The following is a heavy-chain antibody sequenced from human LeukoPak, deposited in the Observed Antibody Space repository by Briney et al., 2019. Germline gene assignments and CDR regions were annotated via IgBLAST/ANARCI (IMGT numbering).Heavy chain of an antibody. Sequence: PGGSLRLSCEVSGIIFKKYAMHWVRQAPGKGLEWVAVISYDGSNEYYSDSVKGRFTVSRDNARNTVNLQINSVRNEDTAVYYCTRGQGLGELKDAFDIWGQGTMVAVTS. D-gene: IGHD3-10*01. V-gene: IGHV3-30*04. CDR2: ISYDGSNE. CDR1: GIIFKKYA. CDR3: TRGQGLGELKDAFDI. J-gene: IGHJ3*02.